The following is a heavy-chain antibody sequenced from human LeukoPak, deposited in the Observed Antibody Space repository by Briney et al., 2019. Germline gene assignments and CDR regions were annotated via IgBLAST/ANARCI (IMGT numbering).Heavy chain of an antibody. D-gene: IGHD2-8*01. CDR2: INPSGGNT. Sequence: GGSLRLSCAASGFTFNNYPMSWVRQAPGKGLEWVSSINPSGGNTYYADSVKGRFTISRDNSKNTLYLQMNSLRAEDTALYYCAKGINGYFDYWGQETLVTVSS. V-gene: IGHV3-23*01. J-gene: IGHJ4*02. CDR1: GFTFNNYP. CDR3: AKGINGYFDY.